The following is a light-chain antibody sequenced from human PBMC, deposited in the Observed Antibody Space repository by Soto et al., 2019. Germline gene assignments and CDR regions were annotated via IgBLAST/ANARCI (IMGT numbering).Light chain of an antibody. Sequence: EIVLTQSPGTLSLSLGERATLSCRASQSVSGNHVAWYQQKPGQAPRLLIYGASSRATGIPDRFSGSGSGTDCTLTISTLEPEDFAVYYCQQYGGSPYSFGQGTKLEIE. CDR2: GAS. J-gene: IGKJ2*03. CDR3: QQYGGSPYS. CDR1: QSVSGNH. V-gene: IGKV3-20*01.